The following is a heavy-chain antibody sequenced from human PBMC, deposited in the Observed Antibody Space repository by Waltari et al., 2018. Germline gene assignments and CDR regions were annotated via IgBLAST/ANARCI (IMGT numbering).Heavy chain of an antibody. CDR1: GFTFSNYP. CDR3: AKLPTTGSFLDY. V-gene: IGHV3-23*04. D-gene: IGHD1-26*01. Sequence: EVQLVESGGGLVQPGGSLRLSCAASGFTFSNYPVSWVRQPPGKGLGWVSAIGGSGGTTYFAASLKGRFTISRDNSKDTLYLQMNSLRAEDTAVYYCAKLPTTGSFLDYWGQGTLVTVSS. J-gene: IGHJ4*02. CDR2: IGGSGGTT.